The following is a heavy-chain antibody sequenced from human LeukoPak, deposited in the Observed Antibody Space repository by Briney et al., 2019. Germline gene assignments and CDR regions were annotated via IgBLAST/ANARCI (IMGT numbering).Heavy chain of an antibody. CDR1: GDSIRNYY. J-gene: IGHJ6*02. CDR2: IYYNGNT. V-gene: IGHV4-59*01. D-gene: IGHD3-10*01. CDR3: ARVGGSGSYYYGMDV. Sequence: SESLSLTCTVSGDSIRNYYWRCIRQPPGRGLEWSGDIYYNGNTNYKSSLKSRTTISLDTSKNQFSLNLNSVTAADTALYYFARVGGSGSYYYGMDVWGQGTTVSVSS.